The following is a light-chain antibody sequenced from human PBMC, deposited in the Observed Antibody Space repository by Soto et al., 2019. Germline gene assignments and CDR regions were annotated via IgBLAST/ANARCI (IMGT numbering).Light chain of an antibody. J-gene: IGLJ1*01. Sequence: QSVLTQPPSVSGAPGQRVTISRTVSSSNIGAGYDVHWYQQFPGTAPRLLIYANNNRPSGVPDRFSGSKSGTSASLAITGLQADDEAEYYCQSYDFGLSAHNYVFGTGTKVTVL. CDR2: ANN. CDR3: QSYDFGLSAHNYV. V-gene: IGLV1-40*01. CDR1: SSNIGAGYD.